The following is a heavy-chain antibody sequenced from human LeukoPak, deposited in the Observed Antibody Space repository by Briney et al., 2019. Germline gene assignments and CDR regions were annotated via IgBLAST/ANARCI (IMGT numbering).Heavy chain of an antibody. CDR2: IRYDGSNK. V-gene: IGHV3-30*02. Sequence: GRSLRLSCAASGFTFSSYGMHRVRQAPGKGLEWVAFIRYDGSNKYYADSVKGRFTISRDNSKNTLYLQMNSLRAEDTAVYYCAKDANWGRAFDIWGQGTMVTVSS. CDR3: AKDANWGRAFDI. CDR1: GFTFSSYG. D-gene: IGHD7-27*01. J-gene: IGHJ3*02.